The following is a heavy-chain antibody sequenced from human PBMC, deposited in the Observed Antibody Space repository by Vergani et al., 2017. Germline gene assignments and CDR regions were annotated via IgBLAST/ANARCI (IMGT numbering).Heavy chain of an antibody. V-gene: IGHV3-74*01. CDR3: ARPSVARVRGEQTDCYYYGMDV. Sequence: EVQLVESGGGLVQPGGSLRLSCAASGFTFSSYWMHWVRQAPGKGLVWVSRINSDGSSTSYADSVKGRFTISRNNAKNTLYLQMNSLRAEDTAVYYCARPSVARVRGEQTDCYYYGMDVWGQGTTVTVSS. D-gene: IGHD3-10*01. CDR2: INSDGSST. CDR1: GFTFSSYW. J-gene: IGHJ6*02.